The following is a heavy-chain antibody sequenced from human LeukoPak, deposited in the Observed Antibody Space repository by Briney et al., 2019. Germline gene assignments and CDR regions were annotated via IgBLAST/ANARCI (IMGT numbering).Heavy chain of an antibody. CDR3: ARVTGTAYYYYYYMDV. CDR2: IYYSGST. D-gene: IGHD1-20*01. V-gene: IGHV4-59*08. Sequence: PSETLSLTCTVSGGSISSYYWSWIRQPPGKGLEWIGYIYYSGSTYYNPSLKSRVTISVDTSKNQFSLKLSSVTAADTAVYYCARVTGTAYYYYYYMDVWGKGTTVTVSS. CDR1: GGSISSYY. J-gene: IGHJ6*03.